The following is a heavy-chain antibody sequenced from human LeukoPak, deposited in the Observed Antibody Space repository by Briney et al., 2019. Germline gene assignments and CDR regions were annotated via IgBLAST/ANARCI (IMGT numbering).Heavy chain of an antibody. CDR3: ARGGVGATTGAFDI. Sequence: RASVKVSCKASGGTFSSYAISWVRQAPGQGLEWMGWINPNSGGTNYAQKFQGRVTMTRDTSISTAYMELSRLRSDDTAVYYCARGGVGATTGAFDIWGQGTMVTVSS. D-gene: IGHD1-26*01. J-gene: IGHJ3*02. CDR2: INPNSGGT. CDR1: GGTFSSYA. V-gene: IGHV1-2*02.